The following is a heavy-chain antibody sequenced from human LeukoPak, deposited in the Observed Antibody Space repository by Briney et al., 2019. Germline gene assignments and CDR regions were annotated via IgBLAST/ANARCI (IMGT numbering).Heavy chain of an antibody. J-gene: IGHJ4*02. CDR3: AKVSNGGYYDSSGYFDY. D-gene: IGHD3-22*01. V-gene: IGHV3-23*01. CDR2: ISGSGGST. Sequence: GGSLRLSCAASGFTVSSNYMSWVRQAPGKGLEWVSAISGSGGSTYYADSVKGRFTISRDNSKNTLYLQMNSLRAEDTAVYYCAKVSNGGYYDSSGYFDYWGQGTLVTVSS. CDR1: GFTVSSNY.